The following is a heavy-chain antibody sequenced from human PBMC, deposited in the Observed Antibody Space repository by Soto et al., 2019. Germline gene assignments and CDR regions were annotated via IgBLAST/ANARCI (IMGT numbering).Heavy chain of an antibody. D-gene: IGHD7-27*01. V-gene: IGHV3-23*01. Sequence: GGSLRLSCAASGFTFSSYAMSWVRQAPGKGLEWVSAISGSGGSTYYADSVKGRFTISRDNSKNTLYLQMNSLRAEDTAVYYGADVLFETGEDRGPTDAFDIWGQGTMVTVSS. CDR1: GFTFSSYA. J-gene: IGHJ3*02. CDR2: ISGSGGST. CDR3: ADVLFETGEDRGPTDAFDI.